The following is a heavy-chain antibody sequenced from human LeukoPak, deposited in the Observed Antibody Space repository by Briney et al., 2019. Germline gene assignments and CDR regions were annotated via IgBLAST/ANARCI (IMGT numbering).Heavy chain of an antibody. CDR2: IIPIFGTA. CDR3: ATSTTIAVAGTETFDY. V-gene: IGHV1-69*05. D-gene: IGHD6-19*01. Sequence: SVKVSCKASGGTFSSYAISWVRQAPGQGLEWMGRIIPIFGTANYAQKFQGRVTMTRDTSTSTVYMELSSLRSEDTAVYYCATSTTIAVAGTETFDYWGQGTLVTVSS. CDR1: GGTFSSYA. J-gene: IGHJ4*02.